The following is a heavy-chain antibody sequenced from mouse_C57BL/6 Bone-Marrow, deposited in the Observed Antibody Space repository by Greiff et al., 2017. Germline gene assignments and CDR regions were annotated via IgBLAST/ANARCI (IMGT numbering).Heavy chain of an antibody. J-gene: IGHJ4*01. CDR3: ARPKLGQYAMDY. CDR1: GYTFTDYN. CDR2: INPNNGGT. D-gene: IGHD4-1*01. Sequence: EVQLQQSGPELVKPGASVKMSCKASGYTFTDYNMHWVKQSHGKSLEWIGYINPNNGGTSYNQKFKGKDTLTVNKSSSTAYMELRSLTSEDSAVYYCARPKLGQYAMDYWGQGTSVTVSS. V-gene: IGHV1-22*01.